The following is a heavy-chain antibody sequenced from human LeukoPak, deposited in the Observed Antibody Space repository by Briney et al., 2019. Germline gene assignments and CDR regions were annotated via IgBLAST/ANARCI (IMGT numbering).Heavy chain of an antibody. CDR2: IVNVRSDK. D-gene: IGHD1-14*01. J-gene: IGHJ5*02. CDR1: GFSFRNYG. V-gene: IGHV3-30*02. CDR3: ATDNNVNPNWFDP. Sequence: GGSLRLSCAASGFSFRNYGMHWVRQAPGKGLDWVAFIVNVRSDKYYTDSVKGRFTISRDNSKNTLYLQMNSLRAEDTAVYYCATDNNVNPNWFDPWGQGTLVTVSS.